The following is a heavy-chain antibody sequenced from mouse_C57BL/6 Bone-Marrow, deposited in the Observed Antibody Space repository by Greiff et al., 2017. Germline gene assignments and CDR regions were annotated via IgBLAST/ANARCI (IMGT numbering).Heavy chain of an antibody. Sequence: EVKLMESGGDLVKPGGSLKLSCAASGFTFSSYGMSWVRQTPDKRLEWVATISSGGSYTYYPDSVKGRFTISRDNAKNTLYLQMSSLKSEDTAMYYCACDGYHTPYFDYWGQGTTLTVSS. CDR1: GFTFSSYG. V-gene: IGHV5-6*01. CDR3: ACDGYHTPYFDY. J-gene: IGHJ2*01. D-gene: IGHD2-3*01. CDR2: ISSGGSYT.